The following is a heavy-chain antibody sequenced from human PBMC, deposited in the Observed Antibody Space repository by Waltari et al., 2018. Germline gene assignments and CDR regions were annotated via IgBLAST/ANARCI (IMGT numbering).Heavy chain of an antibody. V-gene: IGHV3-30*18. J-gene: IGHJ4*02. D-gene: IGHD3-16*01. CDR1: GFPFSSSG. Sequence: QVQLVESGGGVVMPGRSLRLSCAASGFPFSSSGMPWVRQAPGKGLEWVAVISYDGSNKYYADSVKGRFTISRDNSKNTLYLQMNSLRAEDTAVYYCAKLRLGELTDDYWGQGTLVTVSS. CDR2: ISYDGSNK. CDR3: AKLRLGELTDDY.